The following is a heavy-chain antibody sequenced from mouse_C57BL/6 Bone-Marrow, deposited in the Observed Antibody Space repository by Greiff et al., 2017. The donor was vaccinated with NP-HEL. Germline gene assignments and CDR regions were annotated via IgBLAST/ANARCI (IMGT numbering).Heavy chain of an antibody. CDR1: GYTFTDYY. D-gene: IGHD1-1*01. CDR3: AKGDYGSSYLFDY. CDR2: INPNNGGT. Sequence: VQLQQSGPELVKPGASVKISCKASGYTFTDYYMNWVKQSHGKSLEWIGDINPNNGGTSYNEKFKGKATLTVDKSSSTAYMELRSLTSEDSDVYYCAKGDYGSSYLFDYWGQGTPVTVSA. J-gene: IGHJ3*01. V-gene: IGHV1-26*01.